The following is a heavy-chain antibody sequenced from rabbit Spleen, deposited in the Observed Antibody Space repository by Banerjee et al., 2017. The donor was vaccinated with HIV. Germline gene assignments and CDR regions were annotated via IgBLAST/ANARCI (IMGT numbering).Heavy chain of an antibody. V-gene: IGHV1S40*01. CDR3: ARDYDTYTYHGYVYAWAFDP. J-gene: IGHJ2*01. D-gene: IGHD6-1*01. CDR1: GFSFSSIYY. Sequence: QSLEESGGDLVKPGASLTLTCTASGFSFSSIYYMCWVRQAPGKGLEWIACINAGSSGSTYYASWAKGRFTISKTSSTTVTLQMTSLTAADTATYFCARDYDTYTYHGYVYAWAFDPWARAPSSPS. CDR2: INAGSSGST.